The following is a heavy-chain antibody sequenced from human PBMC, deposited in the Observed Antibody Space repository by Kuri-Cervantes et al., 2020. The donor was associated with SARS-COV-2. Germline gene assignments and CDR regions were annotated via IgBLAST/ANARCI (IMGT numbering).Heavy chain of an antibody. CDR1: GGTFSSYA. CDR2: IIPIFGTA. CDR3: ARDIVEWETTDYYMDV. J-gene: IGHJ6*03. Sequence: SVKVSCKASGGTFSSYAMSWVRQAPGQGLEWMGGIIPIFGTANYAQKYQGRVTITTDESTSTAYMELSSLRSEDTAVYYCARDIVEWETTDYYMDVWSKGTTVTVSS. D-gene: IGHD1-26*01. V-gene: IGHV1-69*05.